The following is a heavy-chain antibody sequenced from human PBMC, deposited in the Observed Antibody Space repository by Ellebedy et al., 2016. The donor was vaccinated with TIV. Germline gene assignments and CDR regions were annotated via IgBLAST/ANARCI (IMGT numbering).Heavy chain of an antibody. J-gene: IGHJ2*01. Sequence: GESLKISCAASGFTVSSNYMTWVRQAPGKGLEWVSIIYSGGSTYYADSVKDRFTISRDNSKNTLYLQMNSLRAEDTAVYYCARDQQLWFYWYFDLWGRGTLVTVSS. D-gene: IGHD5-18*01. CDR2: IYSGGST. CDR3: ARDQQLWFYWYFDL. V-gene: IGHV3-66*01. CDR1: GFTVSSNY.